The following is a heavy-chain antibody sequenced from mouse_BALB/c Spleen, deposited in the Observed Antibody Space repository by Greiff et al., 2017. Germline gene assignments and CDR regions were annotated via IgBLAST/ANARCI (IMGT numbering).Heavy chain of an antibody. V-gene: IGHV5-6*02. CDR3: ARQNWDGFAY. J-gene: IGHJ3*01. CDR2: ISSGGSYT. D-gene: IGHD4-1*01. CDR1: GFTFSSYG. Sequence: DVMLVESGGDLVKPGGSLKLSCAASGFTFSSYGMSWVRQTPDKRLEWVATISSGGSYTYYPDSVKGRFTISRDNAKNTLYLQMSSLKSEDTAMYYCARQNWDGFAYWGQGTLVTVSA.